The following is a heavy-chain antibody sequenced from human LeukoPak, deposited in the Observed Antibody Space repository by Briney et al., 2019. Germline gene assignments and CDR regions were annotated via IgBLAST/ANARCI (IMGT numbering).Heavy chain of an antibody. CDR3: ARFNYYDSSGYYHAFDI. D-gene: IGHD3-22*01. J-gene: IGHJ3*02. CDR2: SYTSGST. CDR1: GGSTSSYY. V-gene: IGHV4-4*09. Sequence: PSETLPLTCTVSGGSTSSYYWSWIRQPPGKGLEWIGYSYTSGSTNYNPSLKSRVTISVDTSKNQFSLKLSSVTAADTAVYYCARFNYYDSSGYYHAFDIWGQGTMVTVSS.